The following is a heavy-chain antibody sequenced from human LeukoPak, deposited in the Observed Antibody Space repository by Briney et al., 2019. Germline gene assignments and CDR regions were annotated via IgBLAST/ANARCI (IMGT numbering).Heavy chain of an antibody. CDR3: AKDPARWWGVTATRYFDY. CDR2: ISYDGSNK. V-gene: IGHV3-30*18. D-gene: IGHD3-10*01. Sequence: PGGSLRLSCAASGFTFSSYGMHWVRQAPGKGLEWVAVISYDGSNKYYADSVKGRFTISRDNSKNTLYLQMNSLRAEDTAVYYCAKDPARWWGVTATRYFDYWGQGTLVTVSS. CDR1: GFTFSSYG. J-gene: IGHJ4*02.